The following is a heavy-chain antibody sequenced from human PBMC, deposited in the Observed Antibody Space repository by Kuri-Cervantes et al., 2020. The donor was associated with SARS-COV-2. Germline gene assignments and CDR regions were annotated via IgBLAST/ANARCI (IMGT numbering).Heavy chain of an antibody. Sequence: SVKVSCKTSGASFTLSAFSWVRQAPGQGLEWTGGIIPMLHKAHYAQKFQDRVTITADESTSTLYIDLNNLKSDDTAVYYCARGFDSPLDYWGQGTLVTVSS. J-gene: IGHJ4*02. V-gene: IGHV1-69*10. D-gene: IGHD3-9*01. CDR3: ARGFDSPLDY. CDR1: GASFTLSA. CDR2: IIPMLHKA.